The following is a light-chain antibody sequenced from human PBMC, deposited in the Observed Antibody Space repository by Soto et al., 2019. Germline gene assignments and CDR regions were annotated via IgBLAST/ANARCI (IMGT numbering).Light chain of an antibody. CDR3: AAWDYSLNGHV. Sequence: QCALNQPPQAYVTAGQMVTITCTGSSSNIGSNTVNWYQQLPGTAPKLLIYSNNQRPSGVPDRFSGSKSGTSASLAISGLQSEDEADYYCAAWDYSLNGHVFGTGNKVTVL. CDR1: SSNIGSNT. V-gene: IGLV1-44*01. J-gene: IGLJ1*01. CDR2: SNN.